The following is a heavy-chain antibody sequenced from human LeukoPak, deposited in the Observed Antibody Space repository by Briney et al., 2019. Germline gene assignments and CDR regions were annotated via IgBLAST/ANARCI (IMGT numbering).Heavy chain of an antibody. D-gene: IGHD3-16*01. CDR1: GFTFSSYS. Sequence: PGGSLRLSCAASGFTFSSYSMNWVRQAPGKGLEWVSSISSSSSYIYYADSVKGRFTISRDNAENSLYLQMNSLRAEDTAVYYCASTLGGIYYYYYYMDVWGKGTTVTVSS. CDR2: ISSSSSYI. V-gene: IGHV3-21*01. J-gene: IGHJ6*03. CDR3: ASTLGGIYYYYYYMDV.